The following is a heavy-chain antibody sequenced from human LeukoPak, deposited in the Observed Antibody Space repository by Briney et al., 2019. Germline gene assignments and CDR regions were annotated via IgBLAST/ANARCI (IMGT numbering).Heavy chain of an antibody. CDR1: GITFSYCT. D-gene: IGHD3-22*01. Sequence: AALVNVSCKASGITFSYCTISWVRQAPGQGLEWMGRIIPIFGTADYAQTFQGRVTMTTDESTSTAYMELSGLRSEDTAVYYCARQPVPRSSGLQYWGQGTLVTVSS. J-gene: IGHJ1*01. CDR2: IIPIFGTA. V-gene: IGHV1-69*05. CDR3: ARQPVPRSSGLQY.